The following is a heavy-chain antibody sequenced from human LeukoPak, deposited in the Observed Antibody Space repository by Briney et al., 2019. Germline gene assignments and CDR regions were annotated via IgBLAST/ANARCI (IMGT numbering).Heavy chain of an antibody. CDR2: VNPNSGNT. CDR3: ARAPHRNLLLNYDYVFDY. D-gene: IGHD3-16*01. V-gene: IGHV1-8*03. CDR1: GYTFTSYD. Sequence: ASVKVSRKASGYTFTSYDINWVRQASGQGLEWMGWVNPNSGNTDYAQKFQGRVTFTRDTSITTAYMELSNLRSEDTAVYYCARAPHRNLLLNYDYVFDYWGQGTQVTVSS. J-gene: IGHJ4*02.